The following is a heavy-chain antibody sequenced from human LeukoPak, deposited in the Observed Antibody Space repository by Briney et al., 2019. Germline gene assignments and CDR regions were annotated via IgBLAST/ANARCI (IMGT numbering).Heavy chain of an antibody. CDR1: GGSISSYY. Sequence: SETLSLTCTVSGGSISSYYWSWIRQPPGKGLEWIGYIYYRGSTNYNPSLKSRVTISVDTSKNQFSLRLSPVTAADTAVYYCARDRGCSGGSCYYDYWGQGTLVTVSS. CDR3: ARDRGCSGGSCYYDY. CDR2: IYYRGST. D-gene: IGHD2-15*01. J-gene: IGHJ4*02. V-gene: IGHV4-59*01.